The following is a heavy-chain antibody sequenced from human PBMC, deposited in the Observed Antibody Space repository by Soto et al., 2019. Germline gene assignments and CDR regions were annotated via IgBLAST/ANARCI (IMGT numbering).Heavy chain of an antibody. CDR2: IYYTGNT. V-gene: IGHV4-39*01. Sequence: PSETLSLTSTASGGCISSTNYYWGWIRQPPGKGLEWIGSIYYTGNTFYNPSLKSRVTLSADTSTNQFSLKVTSVTAADTAVYYCARHDFYGSGSYYRKGFYYYFGLDVWGQGTTVPVSS. J-gene: IGHJ6*02. CDR3: ARHDFYGSGSYYRKGFYYYFGLDV. D-gene: IGHD3-10*01. CDR1: GGCISSTNYY.